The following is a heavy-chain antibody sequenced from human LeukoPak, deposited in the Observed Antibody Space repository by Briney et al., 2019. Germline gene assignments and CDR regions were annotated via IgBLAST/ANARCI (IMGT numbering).Heavy chain of an antibody. CDR2: IYYSGRT. CDR1: GGPISGYY. V-gene: IGHV4-59*01. D-gene: IGHD7-27*01. CDR3: ARDSAGDYWLDP. Sequence: PSETLSLTCTVSGGPISGYYWNWIRQPPGKGLGWVGSIYYSGRTSFNGSLKTRITMSVDTSKNQFSLKQTSVTTADTAVYFCARDSAGDYWLDPWGQGTPVTVSS. J-gene: IGHJ5*02.